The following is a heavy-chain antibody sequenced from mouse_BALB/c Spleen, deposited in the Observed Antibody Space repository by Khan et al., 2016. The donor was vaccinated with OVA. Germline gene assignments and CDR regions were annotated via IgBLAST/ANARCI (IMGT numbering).Heavy chain of an antibody. D-gene: IGHD1-1*01. CDR2: ISYSGNT. CDR1: GYSITSDYA. V-gene: IGHV3-2*02. J-gene: IGHJ2*01. Sequence: LKESGPGLVKPSQSLSLTCTVTGYSITSDYAWNWIRQFPGNKLEWMGFISYSGNTNYNPSLKSRISITRDTSKNQFFLQLNSVTTEDTARYYCARVYGGDFDYWGQGTTLTGSS. CDR3: ARVYGGDFDY.